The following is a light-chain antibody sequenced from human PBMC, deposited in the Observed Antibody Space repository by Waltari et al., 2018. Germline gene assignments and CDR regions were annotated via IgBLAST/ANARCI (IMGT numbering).Light chain of an antibody. CDR3: SSYTSSSTLNV. CDR2: DVS. CDR1: RRYVGGYNY. Sequence: QSALTQPAPVSGSPGPSITLSFTGTRRYVGGYNYVSWYQQHPGKAPKLMIYDVSNRPSGVSNLFSGSKSGNTASLTISGLQAEDEADYYCSSYTSSSTLNVFGSGTKVTVL. J-gene: IGLJ6*01. V-gene: IGLV2-14*03.